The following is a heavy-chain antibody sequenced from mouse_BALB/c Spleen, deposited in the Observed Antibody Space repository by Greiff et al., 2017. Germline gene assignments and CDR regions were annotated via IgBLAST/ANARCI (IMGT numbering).Heavy chain of an antibody. Sequence: EVQVVESGGGLVQPGGSLRLSCATSGFTFTDYSMSWVRQPPGKALEWLGFIRNKAHGYTTEYSASVKGRFTISRDNSQSILYLQMNTLRAEDSATDYGARYYGYFDYWGQGTTLTGSS. D-gene: IGHD1-1*01. V-gene: IGHV7-3*02. CDR2: IRNKAHGYTT. CDR1: GFTFTDYS. CDR3: ARYYGYFDY. J-gene: IGHJ2*01.